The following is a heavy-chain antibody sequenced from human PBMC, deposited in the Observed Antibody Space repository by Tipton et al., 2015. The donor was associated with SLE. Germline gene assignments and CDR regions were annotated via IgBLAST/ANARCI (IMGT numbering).Heavy chain of an antibody. CDR3: ATRFFDYGDYPDFDY. D-gene: IGHD4-17*01. V-gene: IGHV3-11*06. CDR1: GFTFSDYY. J-gene: IGHJ4*02. CDR2: ISSRSSYT. Sequence: SLRLSCAASGFTFSDYYMSWIRQAPGKGLEWVSYISSRSSYTNYADSVKGRFTISRDNAKKSLYLQMNSLRAEDRAVYYCATRFFDYGDYPDFDYWGQGTLVTDSS.